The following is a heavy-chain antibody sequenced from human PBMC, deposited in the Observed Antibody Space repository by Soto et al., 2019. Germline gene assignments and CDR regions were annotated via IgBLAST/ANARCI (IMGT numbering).Heavy chain of an antibody. CDR1: GGSISSSSYY. D-gene: IGHD6-19*01. CDR2: IYHSGST. J-gene: IGHJ4*02. CDR3: ANQYSSGWYYFDY. Sequence: QLQLQESGPGLVKPSETLSLTCTVSGGSISSSSYYWGWIRQPPGKGLEWIGSIYHSGSTYYNPSHKSRGTISVDTSKSQFSLMLRSVSAADTDVYYCANQYSSGWYYFDYWGQGTLVTVSS. V-gene: IGHV4-39*01.